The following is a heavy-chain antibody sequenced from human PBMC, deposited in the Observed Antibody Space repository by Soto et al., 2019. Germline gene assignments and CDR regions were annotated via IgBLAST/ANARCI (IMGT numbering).Heavy chain of an antibody. V-gene: IGHV4-59*01. J-gene: IGHJ6*02. CDR2: IYYSGIT. CDR1: GGSISSYY. D-gene: IGHD1-20*01. Sequence: QVQLQESGPGLVKPSETLSLTCTVSGGSISSYYWSWIRQPPGKGLEWIGYIYYSGITNYNPSLKSRVTTTVDTSKNQFSLKLSSVTAADTAVYYCARYKSNYYYGMDVWGQGTTVTVS. CDR3: ARYKSNYYYGMDV.